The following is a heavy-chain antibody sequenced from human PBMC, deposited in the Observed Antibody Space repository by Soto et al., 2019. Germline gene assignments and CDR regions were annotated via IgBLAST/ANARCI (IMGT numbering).Heavy chain of an antibody. D-gene: IGHD1-20*01. CDR3: ARDGRSYNWSDERHIYYYGMDV. CDR1: GGTFSSYA. J-gene: IGHJ6*02. V-gene: IGHV1-69*06. CDR2: IIPIFGTA. Sequence: SVKVSCKASGGTFSSYAISWVRQAPGQGLEWMGGIIPIFGTANYAQKFQGRVTITADKSTSTAYMELSSLRSEDTAVYYCARDGRSYNWSDERHIYYYGMDVWGQGTTVTVSS.